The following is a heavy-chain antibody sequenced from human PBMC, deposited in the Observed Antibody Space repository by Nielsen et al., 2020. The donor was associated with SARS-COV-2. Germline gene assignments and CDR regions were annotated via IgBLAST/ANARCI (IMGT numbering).Heavy chain of an antibody. Sequence: SETLSLTCAVYGGSFSGYYWSWIRQPPGKGLEWIGSIYHSGSTYYNPSLKSRVTISVDTSKNQFSLKLSSVTAADTAVYYCARSADYYFDYWGQGTLVTVSS. J-gene: IGHJ4*02. D-gene: IGHD3/OR15-3a*01. CDR3: ARSADYYFDY. V-gene: IGHV4-34*01. CDR2: IYHSGST. CDR1: GGSFSGYY.